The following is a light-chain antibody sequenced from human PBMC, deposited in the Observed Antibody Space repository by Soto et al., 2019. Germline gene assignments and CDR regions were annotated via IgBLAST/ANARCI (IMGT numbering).Light chain of an antibody. V-gene: IGKV3-20*01. J-gene: IGKJ5*01. CDR3: HHYDSSPPYT. CDR1: QSVSSN. CDR2: GAS. Sequence: EVVLTQSPATLSVSPGERATLSCRASQSVSSNLAWYQQRPGQAPRLLVYGASNRATGIPARFSGSGSGTDFTLTISSLEPEDSAVYYCHHYDSSPPYTFGQGTRLEIK.